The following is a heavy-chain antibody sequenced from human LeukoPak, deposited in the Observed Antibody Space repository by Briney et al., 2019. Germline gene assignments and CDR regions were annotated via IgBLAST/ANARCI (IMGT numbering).Heavy chain of an antibody. Sequence: GGSLRLSCAASGFTFSTSWMNWVRRAPGKGLEWVALIKQHGSEIYYADSVKGRFTISREDAASSLYLQMHSLRAEDTAVYYCATDRGTYWGQGTLVTVSS. D-gene: IGHD3-10*01. CDR3: ATDRGTY. V-gene: IGHV3-7*01. J-gene: IGHJ4*02. CDR2: IKQHGSEI. CDR1: GFTFSTSW.